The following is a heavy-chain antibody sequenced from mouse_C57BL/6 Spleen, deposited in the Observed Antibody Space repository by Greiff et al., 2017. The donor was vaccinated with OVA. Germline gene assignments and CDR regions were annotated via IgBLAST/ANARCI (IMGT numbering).Heavy chain of an antibody. CDR2: IDPSDSYT. V-gene: IGHV1-59*01. Sequence: QVQLQQSGAELVRPGTSVKLSCKASGYTFTSYWMHWVKQRPGQGLEWIGVIDPSDSYTNYNQKFKGKATLTVDTSSSTAYMQLSSLTSEDSAVYYCARFDYYGSNWYFDVWGTGTTVTVSS. CDR1: GYTFTSYW. J-gene: IGHJ1*03. D-gene: IGHD1-2*01. CDR3: ARFDYYGSNWYFDV.